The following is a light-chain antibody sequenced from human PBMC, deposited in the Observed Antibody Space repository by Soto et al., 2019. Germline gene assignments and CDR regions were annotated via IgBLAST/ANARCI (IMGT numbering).Light chain of an antibody. CDR2: AAS. Sequence: DIQMTQSPSSLSASVGYRVTITCRASQSISSYLNWYQQKPGKAPKLLIYAASSLQSGVPSRFSGSGSGTEFTLTISSLQPDDFATYYCQHYKMYSPWTFGQGTKVDIK. CDR3: QHYKMYSPWT. CDR1: QSISSY. V-gene: IGKV1-39*01. J-gene: IGKJ1*01.